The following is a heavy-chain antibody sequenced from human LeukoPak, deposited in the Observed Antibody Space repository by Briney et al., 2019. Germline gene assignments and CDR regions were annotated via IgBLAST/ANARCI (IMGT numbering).Heavy chain of an antibody. Sequence: GGSLRLSCAASGFTFSTHAMNWVRQAPGKGLEWVSYISSSGSTIYYADSVKGRFTISRDNAKNSLYLQMNSLRAEDTAVYYCAELGITMIGGVWGKGTTVTISS. J-gene: IGHJ6*04. V-gene: IGHV3-48*03. D-gene: IGHD3-10*02. CDR2: ISSSGSTI. CDR1: GFTFSTHA. CDR3: AELGITMIGGV.